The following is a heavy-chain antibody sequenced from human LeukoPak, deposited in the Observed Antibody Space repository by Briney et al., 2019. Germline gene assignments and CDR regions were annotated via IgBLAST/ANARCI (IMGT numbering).Heavy chain of an antibody. CDR2: ISVYNGDT. J-gene: IGHJ4*02. CDR3: ARVEGPSIFGVIDS. D-gene: IGHD3-3*01. CDR1: GYIFTNYG. V-gene: IGHV1-18*01. Sequence: ASVKVSCKASGYIFTNYGISWVRQAPGQGLEWMGWISVYNGDTNYAQKLQGRVTMTTDTSTSTAYMEVRSLRSDDTAVYFCARVEGPSIFGVIDSWGQGTLVTISS.